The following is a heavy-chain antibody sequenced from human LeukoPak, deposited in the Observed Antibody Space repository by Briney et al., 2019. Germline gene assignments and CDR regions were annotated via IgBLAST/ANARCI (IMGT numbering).Heavy chain of an antibody. J-gene: IGHJ4*02. V-gene: IGHV3-21*01. CDR2: ISDSSRHI. D-gene: IGHD4-17*01. CDR3: ARAYTNGDYLDY. CDR1: VFTFSRYS. Sequence: VGSLRLSCAASVFTFSRYSVNWVRPAPGKGLECVSCISDSSRHIYYADSVKGRFTISRDSAKSSASLQMNSLRVDDTAVYYCARAYTNGDYLDYWGQGTLVTVSS.